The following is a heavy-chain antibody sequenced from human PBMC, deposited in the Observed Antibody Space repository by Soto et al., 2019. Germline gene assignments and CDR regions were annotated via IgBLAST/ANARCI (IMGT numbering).Heavy chain of an antibody. J-gene: IGHJ4*02. CDR3: AIVRVANSPLDH. CDR2: ISYDGSAK. CDR1: GFIFSNNC. Sequence: QVQLVESGGGVVQHGRSLRLSCEGSGFIFSNNCMHWVRQAPGKGLEWIAFISYDGSAKFLADSVKGRFTISRDNSKSTLLLHMSSRRADDTAMYYCAIVRVANSPLDHWAQGTLGTVSA. V-gene: IGHV3-30*03. D-gene: IGHD2-8*02.